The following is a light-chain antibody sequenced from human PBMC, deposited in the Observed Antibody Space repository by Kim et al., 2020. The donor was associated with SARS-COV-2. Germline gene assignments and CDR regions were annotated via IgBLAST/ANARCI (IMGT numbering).Light chain of an antibody. Sequence: QSISISCTGTSSDVGGYNYVSWYQQYPGKAPKLMIYDVSNRPSGVSTRFSGSKSGNTASLTISGLQAEDEADYYCSSYTDSTPYVFGTGTKVTVL. V-gene: IGLV2-14*03. CDR3: SSYTDSTPYV. CDR1: SSDVGGYNY. CDR2: DVS. J-gene: IGLJ1*01.